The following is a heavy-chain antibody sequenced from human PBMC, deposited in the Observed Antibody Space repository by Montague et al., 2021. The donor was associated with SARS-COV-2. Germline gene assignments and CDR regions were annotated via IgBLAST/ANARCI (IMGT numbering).Heavy chain of an antibody. Sequence: SETLSLTCSVSGDSISGYYWGWIRQPAGKRLEWIGRVYPSGTTDYNLSLGSRVTVSVDTSKNQFSLKLTSVTAADTAVYYCARDTRRVEESGPWEDNGMDVWGQGTTVIVSS. J-gene: IGHJ6*02. CDR3: ARDTRRVEESGPWEDNGMDV. CDR2: VYPSGTT. CDR1: GDSISGYY. V-gene: IGHV4-4*07. D-gene: IGHD1-26*01.